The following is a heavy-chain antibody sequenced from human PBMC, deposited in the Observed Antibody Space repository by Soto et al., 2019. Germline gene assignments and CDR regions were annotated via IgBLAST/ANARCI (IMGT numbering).Heavy chain of an antibody. D-gene: IGHD7-27*01. V-gene: IGHV3-73*01. J-gene: IGHJ4*02. CDR1: GFPFSGSA. CDR2: IRSEANSYAT. Sequence: PGGSPRLSCAASGFPFSGSAMHWVRQASGKGLEWVGRIRSEANSYATAYAASVKGRFTISRDDSKHTTYLQMNSLKPEDTAVYYCRSNWALDYWGQGTLVTVSS. CDR3: RSNWALDY.